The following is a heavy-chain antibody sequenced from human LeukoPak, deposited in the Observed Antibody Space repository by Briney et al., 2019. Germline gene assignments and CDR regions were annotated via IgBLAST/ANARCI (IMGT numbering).Heavy chain of an antibody. CDR2: IKQDGREK. Sequence: TGESLRLSCAASGFIFSRYWMTWVRQAPGKGLEWVAYIKQDGREKYYVDSVKGRFTISRDNANKSLYLQLNSLRAEDTGIYSCAKEGPGGGGYFDYWAQGTLVTVSS. J-gene: IGHJ4*02. V-gene: IGHV3-7*05. CDR3: AKEGPGGGGYFDY. CDR1: GFIFSRYW. D-gene: IGHD3-16*01.